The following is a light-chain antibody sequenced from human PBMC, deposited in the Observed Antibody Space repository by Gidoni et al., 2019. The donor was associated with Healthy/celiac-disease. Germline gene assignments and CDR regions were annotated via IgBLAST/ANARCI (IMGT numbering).Light chain of an antibody. CDR3: QQSYSTPPA. J-gene: IGKJ1*01. CDR1: QSISSY. V-gene: IGKV1-39*01. CDR2: AAS. Sequence: DIQMTQSPSSLSASVGDRVTITCRASQSISSYLNWYQQKPGKAPKLLIYAASSLQSGVPSRFSGSGSGTDFTLTICSLQPEDFATYYCQQSYSTPPAFGQXTKVEIK.